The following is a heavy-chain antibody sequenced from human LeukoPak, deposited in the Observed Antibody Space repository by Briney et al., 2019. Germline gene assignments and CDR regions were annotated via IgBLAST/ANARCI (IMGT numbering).Heavy chain of an antibody. V-gene: IGHV1-69*06. CDR2: IIPIFGTA. J-gene: IGHJ4*02. CDR1: GGTFSSYA. D-gene: IGHD2-15*01. Sequence: ASVKVSCKASGGTFSSYAISWVRQAPGQGLEWMGGIIPIFGTANYAQKFQGRVTITADKSTSTAYMELSSLRSEDTAVYYCARDLVENSRGHDFWGQGILVIVSS. CDR3: ARDLVENSRGHDF.